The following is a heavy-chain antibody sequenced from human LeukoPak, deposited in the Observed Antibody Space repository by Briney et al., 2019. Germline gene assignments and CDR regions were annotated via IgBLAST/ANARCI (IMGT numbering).Heavy chain of an antibody. CDR1: GLTFSTYS. CDR2: IYNSGAKI. CDR3: AKDVAPDSGWDLDY. J-gene: IGHJ4*02. D-gene: IGHD1-26*01. Sequence: GGSLRLSCAVSGLTFSTYSMTRVRQGPGKGLEWVSSIYNSGAKIFYADSVKGRFTIPRDNSKNMLYLQMNSLRVEDTAVYYCAKDVAPDSGWDLDYWGQGTLVTVSS. V-gene: IGHV3-23*01.